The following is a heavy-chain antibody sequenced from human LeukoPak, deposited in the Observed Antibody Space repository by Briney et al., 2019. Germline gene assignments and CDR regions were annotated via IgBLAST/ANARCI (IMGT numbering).Heavy chain of an antibody. V-gene: IGHV4-4*08. CDR1: GGSISSYY. D-gene: IGHD4-17*01. J-gene: IGHJ4*02. Sequence: PSETLSLTCTVSGGSISSYYWSWIRQPPGKGLEWIGRIYTSGSTNYNPSLKSRVTISVDTSKNQFSLKLSSVTAADTAVYYCAAMPGAYGDYDSLWGQGTLVTVSS. CDR3: AAMPGAYGDYDSL. CDR2: IYTSGST.